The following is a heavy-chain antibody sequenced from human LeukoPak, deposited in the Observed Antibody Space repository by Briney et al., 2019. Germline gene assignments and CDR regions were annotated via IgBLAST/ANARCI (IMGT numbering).Heavy chain of an antibody. CDR2: IGATGANA. D-gene: IGHD5-18*01. Sequence: GGSLRLSCAASGFTFSSYAMSWVRQAPGKGLEWVSGIGATGANAFYADSVKGRFTISRDNSKNTLYLQMNSLRVDDTAVYYCARNGGYSPLDYWGQGTLVTVSS. CDR1: GFTFSSYA. J-gene: IGHJ4*02. CDR3: ARNGGYSPLDY. V-gene: IGHV3-23*01.